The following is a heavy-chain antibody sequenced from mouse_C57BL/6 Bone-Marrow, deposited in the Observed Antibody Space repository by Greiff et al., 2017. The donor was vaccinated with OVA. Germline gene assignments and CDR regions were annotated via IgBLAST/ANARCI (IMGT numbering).Heavy chain of an antibody. CDR3: TRSITTVVADY. CDR1: GYTFTDYE. J-gene: IGHJ2*01. CDR2: IDPETGGT. Sequence: QVQLQQSGAELVRPGASVTLSCKASGYTFTDYEMHWVKQTPVHGLEWIGAIDPETGGTAYNQKFKGKAILTADKSSSTAYMELRSLTSEDSAVYYCTRSITTVVADYGGQGTTLTVSS. D-gene: IGHD1-1*01. V-gene: IGHV1-15*01.